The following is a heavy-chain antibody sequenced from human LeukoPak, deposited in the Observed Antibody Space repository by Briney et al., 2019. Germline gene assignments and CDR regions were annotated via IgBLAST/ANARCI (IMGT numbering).Heavy chain of an antibody. Sequence: GGSLRLSCAASGFTFDDYAMHWVRQAPGKGLEWVSGISWNSGSIGYADSVKGRFTISRDNAKNSLYLQINSLRAEDTALYYCAKGRDKYQLLSKNWFDPWGQGTLVTVSS. J-gene: IGHJ5*02. CDR3: AKGRDKYQLLSKNWFDP. CDR2: ISWNSGSI. V-gene: IGHV3-9*01. D-gene: IGHD2-2*01. CDR1: GFTFDDYA.